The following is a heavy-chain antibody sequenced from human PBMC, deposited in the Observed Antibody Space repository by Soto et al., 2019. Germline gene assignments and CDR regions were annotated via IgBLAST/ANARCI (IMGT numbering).Heavy chain of an antibody. J-gene: IGHJ4*02. D-gene: IGHD2-21*02. CDR3: ARHSTRATDYFDY. CDR1: GYSFTSYW. Sequence: GESLKISCKGSGYSFTSYWIGWVRQMPGEGLGWGGIIFPSDSDARYSPSFKGQVTTSGDKSIGTAYLQWSRLKASDTAMYYCARHSTRATDYFDYWGRGTLVTVSS. V-gene: IGHV5-51*01. CDR2: IFPSDSDA.